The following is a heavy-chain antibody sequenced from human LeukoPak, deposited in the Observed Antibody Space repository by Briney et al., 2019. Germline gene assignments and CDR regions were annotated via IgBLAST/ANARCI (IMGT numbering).Heavy chain of an antibody. CDR3: AREGRVSGYDFDC. J-gene: IGHJ4*02. V-gene: IGHV3-74*03. Sequence: PGGSLRLSCAASGFTFSSYWMHWVRQAPGKGLVWVSRINSDGSSITYADSVKGRFTISRDNAKNTLYLQMNSLRVEATALYHCAREGRVSGYDFDCWGQATMVSVSS. CDR1: GFTFSSYW. CDR2: INSDGSSI. D-gene: IGHD6-25*01.